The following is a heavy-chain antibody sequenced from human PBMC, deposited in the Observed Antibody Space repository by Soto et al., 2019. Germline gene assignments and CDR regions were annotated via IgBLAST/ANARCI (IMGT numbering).Heavy chain of an antibody. D-gene: IGHD3-10*01. CDR3: ARGGYYGSGSYYNVHYFDY. CDR1: GFTFSSYA. V-gene: IGHV3-23*01. J-gene: IGHJ4*02. CDR2: ISGSSGST. Sequence: EVQLLESGGGLVQPGGSLRLSCAASGFTFSSYAMSWVRQAPGKGLEWVSAISGSSGSTYYADSVKGRFTISRDNSKNTLYLQMNSLRAEDTAVYYCARGGYYGSGSYYNVHYFDYWGQGTLVTVSS.